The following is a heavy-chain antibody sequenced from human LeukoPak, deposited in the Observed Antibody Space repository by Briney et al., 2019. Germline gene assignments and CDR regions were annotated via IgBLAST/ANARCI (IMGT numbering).Heavy chain of an antibody. V-gene: IGHV4-59*04. CDR2: IYHSGST. J-gene: IGHJ6*03. CDR3: ARQRRSTSCYTGRCSYYYYMDV. CDR1: GGSISGYY. Sequence: SETLSLTCTVSGGSISGYYWSWIRQPPGKGLEWIGYIYHSGSTYYNPSLKSRVTISVDTSKNQFSLKLSSVTAADTAVYYCARQRRSTSCYTGRCSYYYYMDVWGKGTTVTVSS. D-gene: IGHD2-2*02.